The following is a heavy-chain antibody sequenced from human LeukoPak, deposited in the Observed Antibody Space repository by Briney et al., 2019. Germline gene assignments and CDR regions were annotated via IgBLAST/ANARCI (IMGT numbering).Heavy chain of an antibody. CDR3: ARSPYSSSWVFDY. J-gene: IGHJ4*02. CDR2: IYYSGST. D-gene: IGHD6-13*01. Sequence: SXXLSLTCTVSGGSISSYYWSWLRQPPGKGMEWLGYIYYSGSTNYNPSLKSRVTISVDTSKNQFSLKLSSVTAADTAVYYCARSPYSSSWVFDYWGQGTLVTVSS. CDR1: GGSISSYY. V-gene: IGHV4-59*01.